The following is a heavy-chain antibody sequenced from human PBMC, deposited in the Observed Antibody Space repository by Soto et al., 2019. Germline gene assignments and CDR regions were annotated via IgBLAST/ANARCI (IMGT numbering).Heavy chain of an antibody. D-gene: IGHD3-3*01. V-gene: IGHV4-31*03. CDR3: ASSYDFWSGYYLGAPTTLDYYYYMDV. J-gene: IGHJ6*03. Sequence: SETLSLTCTVSGGSISSGGYYWSWIRQHPGKGLEWIGYIYYSGSTYYNPSLKSRVTISVDTSKNQFSLKLSSVTAADTAVYYCASSYDFWSGYYLGAPTTLDYYYYMDVWGKGTTVTVSS. CDR2: IYYSGST. CDR1: GGSISSGGYY.